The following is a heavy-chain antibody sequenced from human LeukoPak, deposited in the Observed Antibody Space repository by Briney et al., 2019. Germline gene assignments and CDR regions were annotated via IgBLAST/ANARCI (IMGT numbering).Heavy chain of an antibody. J-gene: IGHJ4*02. CDR1: GGSFSGYY. V-gene: IGHV4-34*01. CDR2: INHSGST. CDR3: ARSYGGYRLCGY. D-gene: IGHD5-12*01. Sequence: KPSETLSLTCAVYGGSFSGYYWSWIRQPPGKWLEWIGEINHSGSTNYNPSLKSRVTISVDTSKNQFSLQLSSVTAADTAVYYCARSYGGYRLCGYWGQGTLVTVSS.